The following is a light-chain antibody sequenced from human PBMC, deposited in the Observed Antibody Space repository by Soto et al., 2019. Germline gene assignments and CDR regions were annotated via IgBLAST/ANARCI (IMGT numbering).Light chain of an antibody. Sequence: DIQMTQSPSSLSASVGDRVTITCRASQSISSYLNWYQQKPGKAPKLLIYAASSLQSGVPSRFSGSGSGTDFTLTISSLQPEDFATYYCQQSYNTPYTFGQGTKLKIK. CDR3: QQSYNTPYT. V-gene: IGKV1-39*01. CDR2: AAS. J-gene: IGKJ2*01. CDR1: QSISSY.